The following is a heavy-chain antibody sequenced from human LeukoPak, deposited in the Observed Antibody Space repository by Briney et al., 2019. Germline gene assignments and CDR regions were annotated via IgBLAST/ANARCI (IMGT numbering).Heavy chain of an antibody. Sequence: SETLSLTCTVSGGPISSSSYYWGWIRQPPGKGLEWIGNIYYSGSTYYNPSLKSRVTISVDTSKNQFSLTLRSVTAADTAVYYCASGGYSYGKFDYWGQGTLVTVSS. V-gene: IGHV4-39*07. CDR1: GGPISSSSYY. D-gene: IGHD5-18*01. CDR3: ASGGYSYGKFDY. CDR2: IYYSGST. J-gene: IGHJ4*02.